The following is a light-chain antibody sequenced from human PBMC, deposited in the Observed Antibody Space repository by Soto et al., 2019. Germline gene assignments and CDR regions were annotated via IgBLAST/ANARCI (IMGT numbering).Light chain of an antibody. CDR1: QDINNY. CDR3: LQHKSHPLT. V-gene: IGKV1-17*03. Sequence: DIQMTQSPSAMSASVGDRVTITCRESQDINNYLAWFQQTPGKVTKRLIYAASTLESGVPSRFSGSGSGTEFTLTISALQPEDFATYYCLQHKSHPLTFGGGTKVEI. J-gene: IGKJ4*01. CDR2: AAS.